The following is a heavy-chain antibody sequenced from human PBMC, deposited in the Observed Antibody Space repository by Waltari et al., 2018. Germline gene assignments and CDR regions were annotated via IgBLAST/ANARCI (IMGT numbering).Heavy chain of an antibody. CDR2: INPNRGGT. Sequence: QVQLVQSGAEVKKPGASVKVSCKASGYTFTGYYMHWVRQAPGQGLEWMGWINPNRGGTNYAQKFQGWVTMTRDTSISTAYLQWSSLKASDTAMYYCARANIAAAGTSGGFDYWGQGTLVTVSS. J-gene: IGHJ4*02. V-gene: IGHV1-2*04. D-gene: IGHD6-13*01. CDR3: ARANIAAAGTSGGFDY. CDR1: GYTFTGYY.